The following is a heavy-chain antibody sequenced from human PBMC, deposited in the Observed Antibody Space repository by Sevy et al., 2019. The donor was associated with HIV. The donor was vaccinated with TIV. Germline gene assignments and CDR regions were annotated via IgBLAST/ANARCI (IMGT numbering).Heavy chain of an antibody. Sequence: GGSLRLSCAASGFTFSTYTMSWVRQAPGKGLEWVSAISGSGDDTYYAGSVKGRFTISRDNSKNTLYLQMNGLRAEDTAVYYCAKPPYSSSSFDYWGQGTMVTVSS. CDR3: AKPPYSSSSFDY. CDR1: GFTFSTYT. V-gene: IGHV3-23*01. J-gene: IGHJ4*02. D-gene: IGHD6-6*01. CDR2: ISGSGDDT.